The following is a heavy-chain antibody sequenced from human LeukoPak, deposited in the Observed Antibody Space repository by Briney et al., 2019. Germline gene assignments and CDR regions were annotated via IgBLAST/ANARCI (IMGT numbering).Heavy chain of an antibody. Sequence: SETLSPTCAVYGGSFSGYYWSWIRQPPGKGLEWMGEINYGGSTNYNPSLKSRVPISVDTSKDKFSLKLSSVTAADTAVYYCAKGWFGEADWGQGTLVTVSS. CDR1: GGSFSGYY. CDR2: INYGGST. V-gene: IGHV4-34*01. J-gene: IGHJ4*02. CDR3: AKGWFGEAD. D-gene: IGHD3-10*01.